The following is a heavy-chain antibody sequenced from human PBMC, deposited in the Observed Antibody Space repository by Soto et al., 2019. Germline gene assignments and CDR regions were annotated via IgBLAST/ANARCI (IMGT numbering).Heavy chain of an antibody. CDR2: IYHSVST. CDR1: GGYISSGGYS. CDR3: ARVPSP. Sequence: SETLSLTCAVSGGYISSGGYSWGWIRQPPGKGLEWIGYIYHSVSTYYNPSLKSRVTISVDRSKNQFSLKLSSVTAADTAVYYCARVPSPWGQGTLVTVSS. V-gene: IGHV4-30-2*01. J-gene: IGHJ5*02.